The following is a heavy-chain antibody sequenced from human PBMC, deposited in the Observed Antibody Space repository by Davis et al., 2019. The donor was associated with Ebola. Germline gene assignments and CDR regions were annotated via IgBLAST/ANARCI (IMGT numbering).Heavy chain of an antibody. CDR1: GFTFSSYG. D-gene: IGHD4-23*01. J-gene: IGHJ4*02. CDR3: ANLDYGDNSGFDY. CDR2: IWYDGSNK. V-gene: IGHV3-33*03. Sequence: GGSLRLSCAASGFTFSSYGMHWVRQAPGKGLEWVAVIWYDGSNKYYADSVKGRFTISRDKSKNTLYLQMNSLRAEDTAVYYCANLDYGDNSGFDYWGQGTLVTVSS.